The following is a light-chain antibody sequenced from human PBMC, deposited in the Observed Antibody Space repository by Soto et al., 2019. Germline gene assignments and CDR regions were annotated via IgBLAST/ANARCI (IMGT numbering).Light chain of an antibody. Sequence: SARTQPPSVSAAPGHKVTISCSGSSSNIGNNYVSWYQQLPGTAPKLLIYDNNKRPSGIPDRFSGSKSGTSATLGITGLQTGDEADYYCGTWDSSLSAYVFGTGTKVTVL. CDR2: DNN. CDR1: SSNIGNNY. J-gene: IGLJ1*01. V-gene: IGLV1-51*01. CDR3: GTWDSSLSAYV.